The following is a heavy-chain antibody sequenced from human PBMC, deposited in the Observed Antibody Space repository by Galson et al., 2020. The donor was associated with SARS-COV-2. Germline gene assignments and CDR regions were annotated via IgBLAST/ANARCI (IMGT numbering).Heavy chain of an antibody. V-gene: IGHV3-74*03. CDR3: ATDFNWDIFES. Sequence: GESLKISCAASGFRFSGYVMHSVRQVPGKGLVWVSRISHDATVKTYADSVKGRFTISRDDAKSTLYLQMNDLRAEDTAGYYCATDFNWDIFESWGRGILVAVSS. CDR1: GFRFSGYV. CDR2: ISHDATVK. D-gene: IGHD7-27*01. J-gene: IGHJ4*02.